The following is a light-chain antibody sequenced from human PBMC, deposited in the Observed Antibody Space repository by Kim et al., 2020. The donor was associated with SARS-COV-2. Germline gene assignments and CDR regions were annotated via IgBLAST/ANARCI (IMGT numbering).Light chain of an antibody. CDR1: KLGGKY. J-gene: IGLJ2*01. CDR3: QVWGTTTAV. CDR2: QDA. V-gene: IGLV3-1*01. Sequence: VSPGPTASIICSGDKLGGKYVCWYHQKPGQSPVLVMYQDAKRPSGIPERFSGSNSENTATLTIGETQAIDEADYYCQVWGTTTAVFGGGTQLTVL.